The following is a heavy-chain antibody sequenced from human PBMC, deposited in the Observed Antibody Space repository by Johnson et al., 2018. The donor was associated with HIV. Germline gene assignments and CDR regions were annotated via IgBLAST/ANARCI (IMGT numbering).Heavy chain of an antibody. Sequence: VQVVESGGGLVQPGGSLRLSCAASGFTFSSYWMSWVRQAPGNALELVGQVNPNGGSPYLVDSVKGRFTISRDNAKNSLYLQMNSLRTEETALYSCAKDMERWLLTSAFDIWGQGTMVTVSS. CDR1: GFTFSSYW. D-gene: IGHD5-24*01. V-gene: IGHV3-7*03. CDR2: VNPNGGSP. J-gene: IGHJ3*02. CDR3: AKDMERWLLTSAFDI.